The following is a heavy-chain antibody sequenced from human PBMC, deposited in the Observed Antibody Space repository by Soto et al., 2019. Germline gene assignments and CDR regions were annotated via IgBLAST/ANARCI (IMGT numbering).Heavy chain of an antibody. CDR2: ISSSGSTI. J-gene: IGHJ5*02. V-gene: IGHV3-11*01. D-gene: IGHD3-10*01. CDR3: ARSCPANIYYGSTCSWFDP. Sequence: XGCLRLSCAASGFTFSDYYMSWIRQAPGKGLEWVSYISSSGSTIYYADSVKGRFTISRDNAKNSLYLQMNSLRAEDTAVYYCARSCPANIYYGSTCSWFDPWGQGTLVTVSS. CDR1: GFTFSDYY.